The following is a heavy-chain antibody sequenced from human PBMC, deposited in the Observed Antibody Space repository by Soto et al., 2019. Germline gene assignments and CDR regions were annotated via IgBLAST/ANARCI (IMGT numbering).Heavy chain of an antibody. CDR3: AYGDYIWGSYRYVDY. D-gene: IGHD3-16*02. J-gene: IGHJ4*02. V-gene: IGHV4-34*01. Sequence: ASETLSLTCAVYGGSFSGYYWSWIRQPPGKGLEWIGEINHSGSTNYNPSLKSRVTISVDTSKNQFSLKLSSVTAADTAVYYCAYGDYIWGSYRYVDYWGQGTLVTVSS. CDR2: INHSGST. CDR1: GGSFSGYY.